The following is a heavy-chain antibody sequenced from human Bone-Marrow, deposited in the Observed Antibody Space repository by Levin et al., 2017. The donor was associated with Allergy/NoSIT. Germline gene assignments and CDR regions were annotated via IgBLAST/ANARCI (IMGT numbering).Heavy chain of an antibody. CDR2: INPNSGGT. V-gene: IGHV1-2*04. CDR3: ARGLTRFFGALLSGMDV. CDR1: GYTFTGYY. J-gene: IGHJ6*02. Sequence: ASVKVSCKASGYTFTGYYMHWVRQAPGQGLEWMGWINPNSGGTNYAQKFQGWVTMTRDTSISTACMELSRLRSDDTAVYYCARGLTRFFGALLSGMDVWGQGTTVTVSS. D-gene: IGHD3-3*01.